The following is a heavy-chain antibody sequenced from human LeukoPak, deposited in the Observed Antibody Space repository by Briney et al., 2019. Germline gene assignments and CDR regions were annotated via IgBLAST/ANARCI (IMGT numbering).Heavy chain of an antibody. Sequence: GGSLTLSCGVSGFTFSSYSRSWIRQPPGKGLEWVSAINGSGGSTYYAASVRRRFTIIRDNSKNELYMQMKSMRAEVTGVYSFAKTRREDYGSNPLPFDYGGQGTLVPVSS. CDR2: INGSGGST. D-gene: IGHD4-23*01. J-gene: IGHJ4*02. CDR1: GFTFSSYS. V-gene: IGHV3-23*01. CDR3: AKTRREDYGSNPLPFDY.